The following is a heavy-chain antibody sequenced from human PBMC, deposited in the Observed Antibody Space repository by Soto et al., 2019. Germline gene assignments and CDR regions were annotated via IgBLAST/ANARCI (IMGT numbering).Heavy chain of an antibody. J-gene: IGHJ4*02. V-gene: IGHV3-21*01. CDR3: AREDSIIIKAVSDF. CDR2: ISKSDYT. Sequence: PGGSLRLSCTVSGFAFNNYGINLVRQSPGKGLEWVSSISKSDYTYYSDSVKGRFAISRDKAKSSVSLQMNTLRVEDTAVYYCAREDSIIIKAVSDFWGQGTLFTLSS. CDR1: GFAFNNYG. D-gene: IGHD4-4*01.